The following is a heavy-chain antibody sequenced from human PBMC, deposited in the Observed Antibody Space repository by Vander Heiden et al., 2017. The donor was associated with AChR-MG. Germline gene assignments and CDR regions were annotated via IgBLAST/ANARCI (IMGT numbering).Heavy chain of an antibody. J-gene: IGHJ4*02. CDR1: GSSFTRHG. CDR2: ISAYNGNT. Sequence: QVQLVPSGAEVKNTGAAVRYSCKASGSSFTRHGISGGRQAPGKGLEWMGGISAYNGNTDYGQKRQGRVTMTTDTSTSTAYIELRSLGSDDTAVYYCARDLSPWSGYYTYYFDYWGQGTLVTVSS. D-gene: IGHD3-3*01. V-gene: IGHV1-18*01. CDR3: ARDLSPWSGYYTYYFDY.